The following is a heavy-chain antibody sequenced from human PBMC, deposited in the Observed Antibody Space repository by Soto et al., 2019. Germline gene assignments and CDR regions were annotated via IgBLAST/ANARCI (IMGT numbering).Heavy chain of an antibody. J-gene: IGHJ3*01. V-gene: IGHV3-23*01. CDR3: AKGFIVVVTAIRPDDNFDV. Sequence: GSLRLSCAAPVVTFNTYAMNWVRQAPGKGLEWVASISGSGGTTYYADSVKGRFTVSRDTSKNTLFLQMNSLSAEDTAVYYCAKGFIVVVTAIRPDDNFDVWGQGTMVTVSS. CDR2: ISGSGGTT. CDR1: VVTFNTYA. D-gene: IGHD2-21*02.